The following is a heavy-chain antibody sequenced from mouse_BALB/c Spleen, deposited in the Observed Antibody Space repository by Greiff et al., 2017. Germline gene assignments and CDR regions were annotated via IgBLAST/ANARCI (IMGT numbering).Heavy chain of an antibody. V-gene: IGHV5-6-5*01. Sequence: EVMLVESGGGLVKPGGSLKLSCAASGFTFSSYAMSWGRQTPEKRLEWVASISSGGSTYYPDSVKGRFTISRDNARNILYLQMSSLRSEDTAMYYCARTTVALYYFDYWGQGTTLTVSS. CDR1: GFTFSSYA. J-gene: IGHJ2*01. CDR3: ARTTVALYYFDY. CDR2: ISSGGST. D-gene: IGHD1-1*01.